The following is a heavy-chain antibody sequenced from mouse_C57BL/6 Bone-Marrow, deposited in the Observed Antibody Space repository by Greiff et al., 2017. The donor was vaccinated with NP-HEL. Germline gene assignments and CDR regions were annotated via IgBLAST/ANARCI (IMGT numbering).Heavy chain of an antibody. V-gene: IGHV1-22*01. Sequence: EVKLMESGPELVKPGASVKMSCKASGYTFTDYNMHWVKQSHGKSLEWIGYINPNNGGTSYNQKFKGKATLTVNKSSSTAYMELRSLTSEDSAVYYCARKARYGSSPAWFAYWGQGTLVTVSA. CDR3: ARKARYGSSPAWFAY. D-gene: IGHD1-1*01. CDR1: GYTFTDYN. J-gene: IGHJ3*01. CDR2: INPNNGGT.